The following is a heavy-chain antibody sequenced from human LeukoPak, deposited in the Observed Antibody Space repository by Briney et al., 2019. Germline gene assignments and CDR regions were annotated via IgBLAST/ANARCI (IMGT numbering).Heavy chain of an antibody. CDR2: ISYDGSDK. CDR1: GFTFSRSS. CDR3: AKDLGYNDY. V-gene: IGHV3-30*18. Sequence: GGSLRLSCAASGFTFSRSSMHWVRQAPGKGLEWVAAISYDGSDKYYVDSVKGRFTISRDNSKDTLYLQMNSLRAEDTALYYCAKDLGYNDYWGQGTLVTVSS. D-gene: IGHD5-18*01. J-gene: IGHJ4*02.